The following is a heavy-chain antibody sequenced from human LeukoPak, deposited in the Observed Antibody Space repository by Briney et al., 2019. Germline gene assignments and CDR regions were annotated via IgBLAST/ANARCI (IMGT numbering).Heavy chain of an antibody. J-gene: IGHJ4*02. CDR2: FDPEEGET. CDR3: ATSGPPMYYYDSSGYYHFDY. CDR1: GYTLTELS. Sequence: ASVKVSCKVSGYTLTELSMHWVRQAPGKGLEWMGGFDPEEGETIYAQKFQGRVTMTEDTSTDTAYMELSSLRSEDTAVYYCATSGPPMYYYDSSGYYHFDYWGQGTLVTVSS. D-gene: IGHD3-22*01. V-gene: IGHV1-24*01.